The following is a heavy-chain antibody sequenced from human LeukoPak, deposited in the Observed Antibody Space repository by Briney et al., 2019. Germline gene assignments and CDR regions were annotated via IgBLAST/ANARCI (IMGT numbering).Heavy chain of an antibody. CDR3: ARDQRPDDAFDI. CDR1: GFTFSSYS. J-gene: IGHJ3*02. V-gene: IGHV3-30-3*01. D-gene: IGHD6-25*01. Sequence: PGTSLRLSCAASGFTFSSYSIHWVRQAPGKGLECLAAISSDGSEKYYADSVKGRFIISRDNSKNTLYLQMNSLRAEDTAVYYCARDQRPDDAFDIWGQGTMVTVSS. CDR2: ISSDGSEK.